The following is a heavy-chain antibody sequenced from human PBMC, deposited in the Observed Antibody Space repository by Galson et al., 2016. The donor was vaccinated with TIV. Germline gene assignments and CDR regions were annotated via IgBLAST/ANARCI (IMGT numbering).Heavy chain of an antibody. D-gene: IGHD2-2*01. CDR1: GGTFSSHV. CDR2: IIPILGMT. CDR3: VRHCTTTSCYESLPDALDV. V-gene: IGHV1-69*04. J-gene: IGHJ6*02. Sequence: SCKASGGTFSSHVISWVRQAPGQGLEWVGRIIPILGMTNYVQKLQGRVTITADKSTTAAFMELSSQRFEDTAVYYCVRHCTTTSCYESLPDALDVWGQGTTVTVSS.